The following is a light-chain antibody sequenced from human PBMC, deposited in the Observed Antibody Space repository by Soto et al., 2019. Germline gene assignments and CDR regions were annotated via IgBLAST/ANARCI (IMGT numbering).Light chain of an antibody. J-gene: IGKJ1*01. CDR3: QQRRNWPPT. Sequence: EIVLTQSPATLSLSPGERATLSCRASQSVSSYLAWYQQNPGQAPRLLIYDASNRATGIPARFSGSGSGTDFTLTIRSLEPEDFAVYYCQQRRNWPPTFGQGTKVEIK. CDR1: QSVSSY. V-gene: IGKV3-11*01. CDR2: DAS.